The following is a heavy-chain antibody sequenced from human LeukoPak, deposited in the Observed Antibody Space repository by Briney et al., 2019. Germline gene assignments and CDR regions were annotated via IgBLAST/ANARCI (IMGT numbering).Heavy chain of an antibody. Sequence: SETLSLTCTVSGGSISSGSYYWSWIRQPAGKGLEWIGRIYTSGSTNYNPSLKSRVTISVDTSKDQFSLKLSSVTAADTAVYYCAREGDYYASFDYWGQGTLVTVSS. J-gene: IGHJ4*02. CDR1: GGSISSGSYY. V-gene: IGHV4-61*02. CDR3: AREGDYYASFDY. CDR2: IYTSGST. D-gene: IGHD2-21*01.